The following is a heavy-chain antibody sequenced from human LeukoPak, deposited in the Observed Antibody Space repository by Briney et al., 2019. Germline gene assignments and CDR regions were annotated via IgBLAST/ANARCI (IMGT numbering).Heavy chain of an antibody. Sequence: HGASVKVSCKASGYTFTSYYMHWVRQAPGQGLEWMGIINPSGGSTSYAQKFQGRVTMTRDTSTSTVYMELSSLRSEDTAVYYCARDLSYYDSSGYYYGMDVWGQGTTVTVSS. J-gene: IGHJ6*02. CDR1: GYTFTSYY. D-gene: IGHD3-22*01. V-gene: IGHV1-46*01. CDR2: INPSGGST. CDR3: ARDLSYYDSSGYYYGMDV.